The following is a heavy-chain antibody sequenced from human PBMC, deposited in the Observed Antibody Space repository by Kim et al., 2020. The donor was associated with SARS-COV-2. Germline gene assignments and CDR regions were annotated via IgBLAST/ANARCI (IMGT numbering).Heavy chain of an antibody. CDR3: ARGGYSDTRGSNDAFDI. CDR1: GYSFTGYY. Sequence: ASVKVSCKPSGYSFTGYYIHWVRQAPGQGLEWMGRINPISGGPNYPQKFQGRVTMTRDTSITTAYMELSRLRSDDTVVYYCARGGYSDTRGSNDAFDIWGQGTKVTVSS. V-gene: IGHV1-2*05. CDR2: INPISGGP. J-gene: IGHJ3*02. D-gene: IGHD5-18*01.